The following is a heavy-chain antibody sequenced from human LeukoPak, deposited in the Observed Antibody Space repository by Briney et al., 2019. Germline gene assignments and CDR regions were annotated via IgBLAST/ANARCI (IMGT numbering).Heavy chain of an antibody. V-gene: IGHV3-30-3*01. Sequence: GGALRLSCAASGFTFSSYAMHWVRQAPGKGLEWVAVMSYDGSNKYYADSVKGRFTISRDNSKNTLYLQMNSLRAEDTAVYYCAGGLLATIVGMIYWGQGTLVTVSS. CDR2: MSYDGSNK. D-gene: IGHD5-24*01. CDR1: GFTFSSYA. J-gene: IGHJ4*02. CDR3: AGGLLATIVGMIY.